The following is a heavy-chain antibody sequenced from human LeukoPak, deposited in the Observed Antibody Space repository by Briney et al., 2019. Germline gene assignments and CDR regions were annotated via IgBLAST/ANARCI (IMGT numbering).Heavy chain of an antibody. CDR2: ISYDGSNK. CDR3: ARDGYDSSGYYTANWLDP. J-gene: IGHJ5*02. CDR1: GFTFSSYA. V-gene: IGHV3-30*04. Sequence: PGGSLRLSCAASGFTFSSYAMHWVRQAPGKGLEWVAVISYDGSNKYYADSVKGRFTISRDNSKNTLYLQMNSLRAEDTAVYYCARDGYDSSGYYTANWLDPWGQGTLVTVSS. D-gene: IGHD3-22*01.